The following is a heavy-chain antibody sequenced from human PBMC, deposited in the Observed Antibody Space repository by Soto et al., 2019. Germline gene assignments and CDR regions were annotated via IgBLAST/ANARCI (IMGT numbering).Heavy chain of an antibody. Sequence: QVQLQESGPGLVMPSGTLSLTCDVSGASISSVYWWSWVRQSPGKGLEWIGEISQRGSANYRPSLKSRVTMSLDTSKNQFSLRLTSVTAADTAVYYCARYSALSGTYYFDYWGQGTLVTVSS. CDR3: ARYSALSGTYYFDY. V-gene: IGHV4-4*02. CDR2: ISQRGSA. D-gene: IGHD6-13*01. J-gene: IGHJ4*02. CDR1: GASISSVYW.